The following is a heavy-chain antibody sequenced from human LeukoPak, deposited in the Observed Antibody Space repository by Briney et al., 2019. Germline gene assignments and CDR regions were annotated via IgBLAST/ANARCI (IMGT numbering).Heavy chain of an antibody. CDR2: IRNKANGGTA. D-gene: IGHD6-19*01. V-gene: IGHV3-49*04. J-gene: IGHJ4*02. CDR1: GFTFSDYA. CDR3: SRAYSTGWLGINDY. Sequence: GGSLRLSCTASGFTFSDYAMPWVRQAPGKGLEWVGFIRNKANGGTADYAASVKGRFTISRDDSKTIAYLQMNSLKTEDTAVYFCSRAYSTGWLGINDYWGQGALVTVSS.